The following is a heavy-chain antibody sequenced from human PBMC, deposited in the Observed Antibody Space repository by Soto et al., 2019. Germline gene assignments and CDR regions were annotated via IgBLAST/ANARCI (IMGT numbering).Heavy chain of an antibody. Sequence: QITLKESGPMLVKPTQALTLTCTFSAFSLTTSGVGVAWIRQPPGKALEWLALIYWDDETRYSPSLKSRLTVTKDTSKNQVVLTMTNMDPVDTATYYCAHTRGGGNSALIDYWGQGTLVSVSS. J-gene: IGHJ4*02. CDR3: AHTRGGGNSALIDY. CDR1: AFSLTTSGVG. D-gene: IGHD1-1*01. V-gene: IGHV2-5*02. CDR2: IYWDDET.